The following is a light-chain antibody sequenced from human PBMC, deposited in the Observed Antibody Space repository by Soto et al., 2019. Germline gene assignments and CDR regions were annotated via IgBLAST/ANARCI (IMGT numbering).Light chain of an antibody. CDR1: SGSIARDY. CDR2: EDN. V-gene: IGLV6-57*02. J-gene: IGLJ2*01. CDR3: QSYHSSNVV. Sequence: NFMLTQPHSVSESPGKTVTISCTGSSGSIARDYVQWYQQRPGSVPTTVIYEDNQRPSGVPDRFSGSIDSSSNPASLTISGLNTEDEADYYCQSYHSSNVVFGGGTKLTVL.